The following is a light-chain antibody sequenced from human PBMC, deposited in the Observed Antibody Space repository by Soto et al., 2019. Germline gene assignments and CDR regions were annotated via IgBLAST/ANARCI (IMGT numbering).Light chain of an antibody. Sequence: QSVLTQPRSVSGSPGQSVTISCTGTSSDVGAYNYVSWYQRHAGKGPKPIIHDVSARPSGVPDRFSASKSGNTASLTISGLQTEDEADYYCSSYAGNYVYVFGSGTKVTVL. CDR2: DVS. V-gene: IGLV2-11*01. CDR3: SSYAGNYVYV. CDR1: SSDVGAYNY. J-gene: IGLJ1*01.